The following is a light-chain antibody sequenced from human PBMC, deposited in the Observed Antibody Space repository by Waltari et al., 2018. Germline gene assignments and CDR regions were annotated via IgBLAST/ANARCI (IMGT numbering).Light chain of an antibody. CDR2: SNN. Sequence: QSVLTQPPSASGTPGQRVTISCSGSRSNIGHNYVYWYQQLPGTAPKLLIYSNNQRPSGVPDRFSGSKSGTSASLAISGLRSEDEADYYCAAWDDSLSGRVFGGGTKVTVL. CDR3: AAWDDSLSGRV. CDR1: RSNIGHNY. V-gene: IGLV1-47*02. J-gene: IGLJ3*02.